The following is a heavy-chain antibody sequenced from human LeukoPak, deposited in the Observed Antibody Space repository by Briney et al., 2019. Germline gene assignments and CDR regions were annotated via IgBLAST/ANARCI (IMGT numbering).Heavy chain of an antibody. V-gene: IGHV4-59*01. CDR1: GGSISTYY. D-gene: IGHD2-15*01. Sequence: SETLSLTCTVSGGSISTYYWSWIRQPPGKGLEWIGYIYYSGSTNYNPSLKSRVTMLVDTSKNQFSLKLSSVTAADTAVYYCARSSHCSGGSCYSLTGVGYWGQGALVTVSS. CDR3: ARSSHCSGGSCYSLTGVGY. CDR2: IYYSGST. J-gene: IGHJ4*02.